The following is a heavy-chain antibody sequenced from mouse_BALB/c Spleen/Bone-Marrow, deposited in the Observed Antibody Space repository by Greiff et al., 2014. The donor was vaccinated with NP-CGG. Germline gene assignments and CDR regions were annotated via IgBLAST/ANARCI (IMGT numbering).Heavy chain of an antibody. V-gene: IGHV5-4*02. Sequence: VQLKESGGGLVKPGGSLKLSCAASGFTFSDFYMFWFRQTPEKRLEWVATISTGGTYTYYPDSVKGRFTISRDNAKNNLYLQMSSLKSEDTVMYYCARSGERYGAMDYWGQGTSVTVTS. CDR1: GFTFSDFY. CDR3: ARSGERYGAMDY. J-gene: IGHJ4*01. D-gene: IGHD1-1*02. CDR2: ISTGGTYT.